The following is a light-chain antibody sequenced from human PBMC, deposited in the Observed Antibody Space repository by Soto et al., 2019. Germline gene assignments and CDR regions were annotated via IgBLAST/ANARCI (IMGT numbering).Light chain of an antibody. J-gene: IGKJ1*01. V-gene: IGKV4-1*01. CDR2: WAS. CDR1: QSVLYSSNNKNY. Sequence: DIVMTQSPDSLAVSLGERATINCKSSQSVLYSSNNKNYLARYKQKPGQPPKLLIYWASTRESGVPDRFSCSGSGTDYTLTISSLQAEDVAVYYCQQYYSTPQTFGQGPKVEIK. CDR3: QQYYSTPQT.